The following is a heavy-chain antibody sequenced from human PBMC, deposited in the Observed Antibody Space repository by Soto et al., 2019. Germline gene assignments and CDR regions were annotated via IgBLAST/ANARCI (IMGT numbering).Heavy chain of an antibody. CDR2: ISANSGNT. V-gene: IGHV1-18*01. Sequence: GASVKVSCKASGYTFTSYGISWVRQAPGQGLEWMGWISANSGNTNYAQKFQGWVTMTRDTSISTAYMELSRLRSDDTAVYYCARGPYYDFWSGYPQIEGMLEFDPWGQGALVTVSS. D-gene: IGHD3-3*01. J-gene: IGHJ5*02. CDR1: GYTFTSYG. CDR3: ARGPYYDFWSGYPQIEGMLEFDP.